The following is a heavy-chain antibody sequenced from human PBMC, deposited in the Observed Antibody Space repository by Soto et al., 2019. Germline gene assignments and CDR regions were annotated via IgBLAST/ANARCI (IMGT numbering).Heavy chain of an antibody. Sequence: PGGSLRLSCAASGFTFSSYAMSWVRQAPGKELEWISGISGSGDSTYYADSVKGRFTISRDNSKNTLYLQMNSLRAEDTAVYYCAKGVPGIAVAGTGYFQHWGQGTLVTVSS. J-gene: IGHJ1*01. D-gene: IGHD6-19*01. CDR3: AKGVPGIAVAGTGYFQH. CDR1: GFTFSSYA. V-gene: IGHV3-23*01. CDR2: ISGSGDST.